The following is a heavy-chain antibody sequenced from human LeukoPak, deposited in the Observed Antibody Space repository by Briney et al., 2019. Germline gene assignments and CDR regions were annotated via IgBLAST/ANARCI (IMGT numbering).Heavy chain of an antibody. D-gene: IGHD4-17*01. V-gene: IGHV3-74*03. CDR1: GFTFSSYW. CDR3: ARGSTTVTTKDWFDP. Sequence: GGSLRLSCAASGFTFSSYWMHWVRQVPGKGLICVGRINTYGTSTTYGDSVEGRFTISRDNAKNTLYLEMNSLRDDDTAVYYCARGSTTVTTKDWFDPWGQGAPVTVSS. J-gene: IGHJ5*02. CDR2: INTYGTST.